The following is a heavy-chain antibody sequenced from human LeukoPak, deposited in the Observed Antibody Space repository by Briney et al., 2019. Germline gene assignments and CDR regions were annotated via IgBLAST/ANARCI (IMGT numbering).Heavy chain of an antibody. V-gene: IGHV3-30*03. CDR2: ISYDGSKT. D-gene: IGHD3-3*01. J-gene: IGHJ4*02. Sequence: PGGSLRLSCVASAFTFSIYGMHWVRQAPGKGLEWVAVISYDGSKTYYADSVKGRFTISRDNSKNTLYLQMNRLRAEDTAVYYCASPGGYDFWSGPFDYWGQGTLVTVSS. CDR3: ASPGGYDFWSGPFDY. CDR1: AFTFSIYG.